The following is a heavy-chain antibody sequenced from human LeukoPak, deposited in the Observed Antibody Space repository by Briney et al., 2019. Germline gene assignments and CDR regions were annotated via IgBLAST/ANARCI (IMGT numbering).Heavy chain of an antibody. CDR3: ARALPHRRLMDTTMEQHWFDP. CDR1: GYICTSYF. CDR2: INPSGGST. Sequence: ASVKVSCKASGYICTSYFMHWVRRAPGQGLEWMGLINPSGGSTRYAQKFQGRVAMTRDMSTSTVYMELSSLRSEDTAVYYCARALPHRRLMDTTMEQHWFDPWGQGTLVTVSS. J-gene: IGHJ5*02. D-gene: IGHD5-18*01. V-gene: IGHV1-46*01.